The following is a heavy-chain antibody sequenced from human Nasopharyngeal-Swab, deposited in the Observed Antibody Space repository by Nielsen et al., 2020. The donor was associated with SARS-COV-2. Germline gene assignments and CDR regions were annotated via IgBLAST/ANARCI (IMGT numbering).Heavy chain of an antibody. CDR3: ATRDPQPV. D-gene: IGHD2-2*01. V-gene: IGHV4/OR15-8*02. Sequence: SETLSLTCVVSGGSISNSQWWTWVRQPPRKGLEWIGEIYHGEYTNYNPSLKSRVTISADKSNNQFSLDLTSVTAADTAVYYCATRDPQPVWGQGTLVTVSS. J-gene: IGHJ4*02. CDR1: GGSISNSQW. CDR2: IYHGEYT.